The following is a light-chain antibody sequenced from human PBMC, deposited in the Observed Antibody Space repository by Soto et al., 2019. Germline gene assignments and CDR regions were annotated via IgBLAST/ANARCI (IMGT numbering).Light chain of an antibody. CDR2: AAS. Sequence: DIQMTQSPSSLSASVGDRVTITCRASQSISSYLNWYQQKPGKAPKLLIYAASSLQSGVPSRFSGSGSGTDFTLTISSLQPEDFATYYCQQSYSTPHTFGQGTKGEIK. CDR3: QQSYSTPHT. CDR1: QSISSY. V-gene: IGKV1-39*01. J-gene: IGKJ1*01.